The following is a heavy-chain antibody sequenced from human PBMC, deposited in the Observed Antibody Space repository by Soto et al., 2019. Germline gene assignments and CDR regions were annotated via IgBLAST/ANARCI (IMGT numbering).Heavy chain of an antibody. Sequence: PSETLSLTCTVSGGSVSSSSYYWGWVRQPPGKGLEWIGSVYYSGSTYYNPSLESRVTISVDTSKNQFSLKLSSVTAADTAVYYCARSTRGQRLYFDYWGQGTLVTVSS. CDR3: ARSTRGQRLYFDY. V-gene: IGHV4-39*01. D-gene: IGHD5-12*01. CDR1: GGSVSSSSYY. CDR2: VYYSGST. J-gene: IGHJ4*02.